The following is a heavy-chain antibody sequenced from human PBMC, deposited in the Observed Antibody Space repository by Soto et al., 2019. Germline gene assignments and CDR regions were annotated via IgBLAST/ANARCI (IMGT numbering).Heavy chain of an antibody. CDR2: IKQDGSEK. J-gene: IGHJ4*02. Sequence: GGSLRLSCAASGFTFSSYWMSWVRQAPGKGLEWVANIKQDGSEKYYVDSVKGRFTISRDNAKNSLYLQMNSLRAEDTAVYYCARSPAARRGYFDYWGQGTLVTVSS. V-gene: IGHV3-7*01. CDR3: ARSPAARRGYFDY. D-gene: IGHD6-6*01. CDR1: GFTFSSYW.